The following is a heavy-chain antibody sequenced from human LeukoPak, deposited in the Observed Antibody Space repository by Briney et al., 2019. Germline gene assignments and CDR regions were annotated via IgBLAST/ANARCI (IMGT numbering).Heavy chain of an antibody. Sequence: GGSLRLSCAASGFTFSNSAMSWVRQAPGKGLEWVSTLSGSGITTYYADSVKGRFTISRDNSKNTLYLQMNSLRAEDTAVYYCGLGSLDYWGQGTLVTVSS. CDR3: GLGSLDY. V-gene: IGHV3-23*01. J-gene: IGHJ4*02. CDR1: GFTFSNSA. CDR2: LSGSGITT. D-gene: IGHD3-10*01.